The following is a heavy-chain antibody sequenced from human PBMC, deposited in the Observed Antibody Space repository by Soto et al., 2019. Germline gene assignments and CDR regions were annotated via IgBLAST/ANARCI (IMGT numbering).Heavy chain of an antibody. CDR2: ISYDGSNK. D-gene: IGHD4-17*01. V-gene: IGHV3-30-3*01. CDR1: GFTFSSYP. Sequence: QVQLVESGGGVVQPGRSLRLSCAASGFTFSSYPMHWVRQAPGKGLEWVAVISYDGSNKYYADSVKGRFTISRDNSKNTLYLQMNSLRAEDTAVYYCARGPGTATTFDGMDVWGQGTTVTVSS. CDR3: ARGPGTATTFDGMDV. J-gene: IGHJ6*02.